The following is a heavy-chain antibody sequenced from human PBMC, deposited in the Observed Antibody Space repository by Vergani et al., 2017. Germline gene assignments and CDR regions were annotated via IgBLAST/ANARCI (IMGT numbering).Heavy chain of an antibody. V-gene: IGHV4-31*03. CDR1: GASVSSGVYY. CDR2: IYSTGST. J-gene: IGHJ4*02. D-gene: IGHD3-22*01. Sequence: QVKLQESGPGLVKPSETLSLTCTVSGASVSSGVYYWNWIRQHPEKGLEWIGYIYSTGSTHHNPSLRRRINMSVDTSKNQFSLKLNSVTAADTAMYYCARMGGYDEGDAFRIGYFDSWGPGILVTVSS. CDR3: ARMGGYDEGDAFRIGYFDS.